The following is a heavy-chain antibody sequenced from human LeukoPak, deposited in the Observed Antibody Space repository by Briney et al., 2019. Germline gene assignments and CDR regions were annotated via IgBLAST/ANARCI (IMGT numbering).Heavy chain of an antibody. Sequence: ASVKVSCKASGYTFTSYGISWVRQAPGQGLEWMGWISAYNGNTNYAQKLQGRVTMTTDTSTSTAYMELRSLRSDDTAVYYCAKDSAYYYDSSGYYYDWGQGTLVTVSS. J-gene: IGHJ4*02. V-gene: IGHV1-18*01. CDR2: ISAYNGNT. CDR1: GYTFTSYG. CDR3: AKDSAYYYDSSGYYYD. D-gene: IGHD3-22*01.